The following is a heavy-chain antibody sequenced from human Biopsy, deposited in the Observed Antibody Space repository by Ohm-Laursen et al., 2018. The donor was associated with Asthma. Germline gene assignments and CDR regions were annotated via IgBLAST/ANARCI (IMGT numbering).Heavy chain of an antibody. CDR2: VNTGNGDT. Sequence: GASVKVSCKASGYNFISFAIHWVRQAPGQRLEWTGWVNTGNGDTKYSQKFQGRVIITRDTSASTAYMELRSLRSEDTATYYCARTYYDFLTGQVKDVFGVWGQGTMVTVSS. CDR1: GYNFISFA. V-gene: IGHV1-3*04. D-gene: IGHD3-9*01. J-gene: IGHJ3*01. CDR3: ARTYYDFLTGQVKDVFGV.